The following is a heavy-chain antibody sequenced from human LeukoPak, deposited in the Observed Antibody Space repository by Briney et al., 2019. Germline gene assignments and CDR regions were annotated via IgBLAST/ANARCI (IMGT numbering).Heavy chain of an antibody. CDR1: GFTVSSNY. Sequence: GGSLRLSCAASGFTVSSNYMSWVRQAPGKGLEWVSVIYSGGSTYYADSVKGRFTISRDNSKNTLYLQMNSLRAEDTAVYYCASLKDIVVVPAAYDYWGQGTLVTVSS. D-gene: IGHD2-2*01. J-gene: IGHJ4*02. CDR2: IYSGGST. CDR3: ASLKDIVVVPAAYDY. V-gene: IGHV3-53*05.